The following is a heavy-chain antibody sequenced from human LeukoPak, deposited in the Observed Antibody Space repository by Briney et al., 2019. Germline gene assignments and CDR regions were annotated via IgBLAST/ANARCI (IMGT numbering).Heavy chain of an antibody. CDR2: YDSEDGET. V-gene: IGHV1-24*01. J-gene: IGHJ4*02. Sequence: ASVKVSCKVSGYTLTDSSMHWVRRAPGKGLEWMGGYDSEDGETIYAQKFQGRVSMTEDTSTDTAYMELSSLRFDDTAFYYCARAPMGTAPLYWGQGTLVTVSS. CDR1: GYTLTDSS. D-gene: IGHD1/OR15-1a*01. CDR3: ARAPMGTAPLY.